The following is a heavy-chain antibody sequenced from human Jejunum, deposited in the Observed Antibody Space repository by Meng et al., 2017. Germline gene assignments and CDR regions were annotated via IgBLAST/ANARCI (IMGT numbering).Heavy chain of an antibody. D-gene: IGHD2-2*01. CDR3: TRHGYSDCSSTNCFDY. CDR2: IITKTGNP. CDR1: GDTLTYYA. J-gene: IGHJ4*02. Sequence: ASVKVSCKASGDTLTYYAIIWLRQAPGQGLEWMGWIITKTGNPTYAQGFTGRLVFSLDTSASTAYLQISGLKADDTAVYYCTRHGYSDCSSTNCFDYWGQGTLVTVSS. V-gene: IGHV7-4-1*02.